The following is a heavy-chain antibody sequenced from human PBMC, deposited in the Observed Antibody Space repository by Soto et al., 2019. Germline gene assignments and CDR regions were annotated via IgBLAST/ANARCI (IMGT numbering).Heavy chain of an antibody. CDR3: EGPDYTQGVWYHKYDI. J-gene: IGHJ3*02. Sequence: PGESLKISCKGFDYTFAAYWIGWVRQMSGKGLEWMGVINPRESDVIHSPPFEGPVTISADKSINTAFLQWHSPKDSDTDIYYCEGPDYTQGVWYHKYDIWGQGTMVTVSS. V-gene: IGHV5-51*01. D-gene: IGHD2-8*01. CDR2: INPRESDV. CDR1: DYTFAAYW.